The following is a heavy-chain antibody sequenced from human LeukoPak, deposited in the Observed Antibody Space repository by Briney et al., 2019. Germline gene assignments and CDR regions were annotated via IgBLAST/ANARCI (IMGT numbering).Heavy chain of an antibody. CDR1: GFTFSSYA. J-gene: IGHJ4*02. CDR3: AKAISPVGVSFDY. CDR2: ISGSGGST. Sequence: GGSLRLSCAASGFTFSSYAMSWVRQAPGKGLGWVSAISGSGGSTYYADSVKGRFTISRDNSKNTLYLQMNSLRAEDTAVYYCAKAISPVGVSFDYWGQGTLVTVSS. D-gene: IGHD1-26*01. V-gene: IGHV3-23*01.